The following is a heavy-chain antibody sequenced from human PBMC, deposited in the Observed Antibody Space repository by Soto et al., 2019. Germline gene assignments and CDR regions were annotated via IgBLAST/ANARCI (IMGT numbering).Heavy chain of an antibody. CDR3: ARGLIAAAGTLYFDY. D-gene: IGHD6-13*01. CDR1: GFTFSSYS. V-gene: IGHV3-21*01. Sequence: GGSLRLSCAASGFTFSSYSMNWVRQAPGKGLEWVSSISSSSSYIYYADSVKGRFTISRDNAKNSLYLQMNSLRAEDTAVYYCARGLIAAAGTLYFDYWGQGTLVTVSS. J-gene: IGHJ4*02. CDR2: ISSSSSYI.